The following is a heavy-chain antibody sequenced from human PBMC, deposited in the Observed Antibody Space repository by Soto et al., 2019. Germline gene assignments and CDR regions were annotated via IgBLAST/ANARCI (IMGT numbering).Heavy chain of an antibody. D-gene: IGHD3-3*01. CDR1: GFTFGTYW. Sequence: GGSLRLSCAASGFTFGTYWMHWVRQVPGEGLEWVSAISGSGGSTYYADSVKGRFTISRDNSKNTLYLQMNSLRAEDTAVYYCAKDSSYYDFWSGYQPFDYWGQGTLVTVSS. V-gene: IGHV3-23*01. J-gene: IGHJ4*02. CDR3: AKDSSYYDFWSGYQPFDY. CDR2: ISGSGGST.